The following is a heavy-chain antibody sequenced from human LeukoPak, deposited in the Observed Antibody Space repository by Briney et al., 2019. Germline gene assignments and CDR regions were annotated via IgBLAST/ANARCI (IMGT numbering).Heavy chain of an antibody. D-gene: IGHD3-16*01. CDR1: GGSISNYY. V-gene: IGHV4-59*08. CDR3: ARGRRLRPFDP. CDR2: IYYSGST. J-gene: IGHJ5*02. Sequence: SETLSLTCTVSGGSISNYYWSWIRQPPGKGLEWIGYIYYSGSTYYNPSLKSRVTISVDTSKNQFSLKLSSVTAADTAVYYCARGRRLRPFDPWGQGTLVTVSS.